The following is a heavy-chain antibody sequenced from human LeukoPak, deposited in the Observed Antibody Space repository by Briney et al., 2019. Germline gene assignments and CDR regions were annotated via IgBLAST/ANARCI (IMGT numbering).Heavy chain of an antibody. Sequence: QTGGSLRLSCTVSGFTVSSNSMSRVRQAPGKGLEWVSFNYSDNTHYSDSVKGRFTISRDNAKNSLYLQMNSLRAEDTAVYYCARESDSSTFDYWGQGTLVTVSS. V-gene: IGHV3-53*01. CDR3: ARESDSSTFDY. CDR1: GFTVSSNS. CDR2: NYSDNT. D-gene: IGHD2-15*01. J-gene: IGHJ4*02.